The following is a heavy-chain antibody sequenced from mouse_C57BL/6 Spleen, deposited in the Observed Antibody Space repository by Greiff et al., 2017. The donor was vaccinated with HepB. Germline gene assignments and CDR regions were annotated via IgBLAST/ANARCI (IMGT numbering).Heavy chain of an antibody. Sequence: VQLQQSGAELVRPGASVKLSCTASGFNIKDDYMHWVKQRPEQGLEWIGWIDPENGDTEYASKCQGKATITADTSSNTAYLQLSSLTSEDTAVYYCTGNFSWFAYWGQGTLVTVSA. CDR2: IDPENGDT. CDR1: GFNIKDDY. CDR3: TGNFSWFAY. V-gene: IGHV14-4*01. J-gene: IGHJ3*01.